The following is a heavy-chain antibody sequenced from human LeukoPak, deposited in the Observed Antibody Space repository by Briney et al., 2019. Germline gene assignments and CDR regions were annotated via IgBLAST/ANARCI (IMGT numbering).Heavy chain of an antibody. V-gene: IGHV4-31*03. CDR3: VREPTGGYFDY. CDR1: GGSISSGGYY. J-gene: IGHJ4*02. D-gene: IGHD7-27*01. CDR2: IYYSGST. Sequence: SETLSLTCTVSGGSISSGGYYWSWIRQRPGKGLEWIGYIYYSGSTYYNPSLKSRVTISVDTSKNQFSLKLSSVTAADTAVYYCVREPTGGYFDYWGQGTLVTVSS.